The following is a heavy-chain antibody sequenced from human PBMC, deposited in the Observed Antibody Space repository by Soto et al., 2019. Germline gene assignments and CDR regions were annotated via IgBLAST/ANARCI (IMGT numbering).Heavy chain of an antibody. Sequence: NPSETLSLTCTVSGGSISSGGYYWSWIRQHPGKGLEWIGYIYYSGSTYYNPSLKSRVTISVDTSKNQFSLKLSSVTAADTAVYYCARSTTVVKGRWFDPWGQGTLVTVSS. D-gene: IGHD4-17*01. CDR2: IYYSGST. V-gene: IGHV4-31*03. CDR3: ARSTTVVKGRWFDP. CDR1: GGSISSGGYY. J-gene: IGHJ5*02.